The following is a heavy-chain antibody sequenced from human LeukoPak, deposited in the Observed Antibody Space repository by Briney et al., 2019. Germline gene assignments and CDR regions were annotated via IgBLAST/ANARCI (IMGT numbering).Heavy chain of an antibody. CDR3: ARGAPVATISHYNYMDV. CDR2: INHSGST. CDR1: DGSFSGYY. J-gene: IGHJ6*03. Sequence: PSETLSLTCAVYDGSFSGYYWSWIRQPPGKGLEWIGEINHSGSTNYNPSLKSRVTISVDTSKNQFSLKLSSVTAADTAVYYCARGAPVATISHYNYMDVWGKGTTVTVSS. V-gene: IGHV4-34*01. D-gene: IGHD5-12*01.